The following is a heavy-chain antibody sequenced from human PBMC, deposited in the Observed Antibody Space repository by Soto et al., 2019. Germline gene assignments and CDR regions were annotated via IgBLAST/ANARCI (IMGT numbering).Heavy chain of an antibody. CDR3: ATYYYDSSGYPTKFDP. V-gene: IGHV4-39*01. CDR2: IYYSGST. J-gene: IGHJ5*02. D-gene: IGHD3-22*01. CDR1: GGSISSSSYY. Sequence: ASETLSLTCTVSGGSISSSSYYWGWIRQPPGKGLEWIGSIYYSGSTYYNPSLKSRVTISVDTSKNQFSLKLSSVTAADTAVYYCATYYYDSSGYPTKFDPWGQGTLVTVSS.